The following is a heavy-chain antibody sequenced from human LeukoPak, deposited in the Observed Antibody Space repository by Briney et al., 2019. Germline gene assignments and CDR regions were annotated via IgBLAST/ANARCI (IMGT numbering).Heavy chain of an antibody. V-gene: IGHV1-8*01. J-gene: IGHJ4*02. CDR2: MNANRGTT. CDR1: GYIFTSYD. D-gene: IGHD2-15*01. CDR3: ARGRVKAIGYCSSGRCLVY. Sequence: ASVGVSCYASGYIFTSYDINWVRRAAGLGVEGMGWMNANRGTTGYAQQFPGRATMTGNTSISTAYMKLSSRRSEDTAVNYCARGRVKAIGYCSSGRCLVYWGQGTLVTVSS.